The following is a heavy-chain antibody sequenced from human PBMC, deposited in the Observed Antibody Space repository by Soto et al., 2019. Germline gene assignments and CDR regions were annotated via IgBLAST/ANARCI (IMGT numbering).Heavy chain of an antibody. CDR2: IYYSGST. D-gene: IGHD2-8*01. CDR3: AREGTACTNGVCYRLGAFDI. Sequence: SETLSLTCTVSGGSISSYYWSWIRQPPGKGLEWIGYIYYSGSTNYNPSLKSRVTISVDTSKNQFSLKLSSVTAADTAVYYCAREGTACTNGVCYRLGAFDIWGQGTMVTVSS. J-gene: IGHJ3*02. CDR1: GGSISSYY. V-gene: IGHV4-59*01.